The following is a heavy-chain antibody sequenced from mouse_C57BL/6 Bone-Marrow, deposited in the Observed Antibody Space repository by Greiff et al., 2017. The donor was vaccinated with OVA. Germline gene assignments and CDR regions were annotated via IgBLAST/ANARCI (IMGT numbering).Heavy chain of an antibody. D-gene: IGHD6-1*01. CDR3: TKPFAY. J-gene: IGHJ3*01. V-gene: IGHV14-4*01. Sequence: EVMLVESGAELVRPGASVKLSCTASGFNIKDDYMHWVKQRPEQGLEWIGWLDPENGATEYASKFQGKATITADTSYNTAYLQLSSLTSEDTAVYYCTKPFAYWGQGTLVTVSA. CDR1: GFNIKDDY. CDR2: LDPENGAT.